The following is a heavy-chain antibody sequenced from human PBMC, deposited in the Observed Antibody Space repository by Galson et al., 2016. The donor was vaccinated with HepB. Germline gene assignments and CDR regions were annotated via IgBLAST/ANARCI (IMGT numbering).Heavy chain of an antibody. D-gene: IGHD5-18*01. Sequence: SLRLSCAASGFKFDIYWMSWVRQAPGKGLEWVSGISGSGGSTYYADSVKGRFTISRDNSENTLYLQMSSLRAEDTGLYYCARASPDSKHKYDYWGREPWSPSPQ. J-gene: IGHJ4*02. CDR1: GFKFDIYW. CDR2: ISGSGGST. CDR3: ARASPDSKHKYDY. V-gene: IGHV3-23*01.